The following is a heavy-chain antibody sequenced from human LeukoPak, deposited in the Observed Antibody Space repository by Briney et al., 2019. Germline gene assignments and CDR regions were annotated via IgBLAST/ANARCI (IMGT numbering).Heavy chain of an antibody. D-gene: IGHD3-22*01. CDR3: ARGPYYYDSSGDAFDI. CDR2: ISYDGSNK. V-gene: IGHV3-30*03. Sequence: PGRSLRLSCAASGFTFSSYGMHWVRQAPGKGLEWVAVISYDGSNKYYADSVKGRFTISRDNSKNTLYLQMNSLRAEDTAVYYCARGPYYYDSSGDAFDIWGQGTMVTVSS. CDR1: GFTFSSYG. J-gene: IGHJ3*02.